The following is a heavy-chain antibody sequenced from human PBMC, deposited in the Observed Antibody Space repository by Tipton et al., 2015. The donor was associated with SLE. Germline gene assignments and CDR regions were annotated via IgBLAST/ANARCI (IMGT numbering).Heavy chain of an antibody. CDR2: IYYTGST. V-gene: IGHV4-31*03. J-gene: IGHJ5*02. CDR3: ARDPQLAGFDL. D-gene: IGHD3-10*01. CDR1: EGSISSGGYY. Sequence: LRLSCTVSEGSISSGGYYWSWIRQHPGKGLEWIGYIYYTGSTYYNPSLKSRVAMSVDTSENQFSLKLSSVTAADTAVYYCARDPQLAGFDLWGQGTLVTVSS.